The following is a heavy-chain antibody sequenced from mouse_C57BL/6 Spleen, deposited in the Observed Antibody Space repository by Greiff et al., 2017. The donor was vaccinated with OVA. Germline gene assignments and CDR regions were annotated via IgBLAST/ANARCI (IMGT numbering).Heavy chain of an antibody. CDR2: IRNKANGYTT. J-gene: IGHJ3*01. Sequence: EVQLQESGGGLVQPGGSLSLSCAASGFTFTDYYMSWVRQPPGKALEWLGFIRNKANGYTTEYSASVKGRFTISRDNSQSILYLQMNALRAEDSATYYCAGDYEFAYWGQGTLVTVSA. CDR1: GFTFTDYY. CDR3: AGDYEFAY. V-gene: IGHV7-3*01. D-gene: IGHD2-4*01.